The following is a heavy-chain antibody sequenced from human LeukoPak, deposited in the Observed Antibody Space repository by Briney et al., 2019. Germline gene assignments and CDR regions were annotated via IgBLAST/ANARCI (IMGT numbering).Heavy chain of an antibody. CDR1: GFSFSTYS. V-gene: IGHV3-23*01. D-gene: IGHD2-2*02. Sequence: GGSLRLSCAASGFSFSTYSFSWVRQAPGKGLEWVSGISASGGDTFYADSVKGRFTIPRDNSKNTLYLQMNSLRAEDTAVYYCAKDRVVVVPAAINVYYYYGMDVWGQGTTVTVSS. CDR3: AKDRVVVVPAAINVYYYYGMDV. J-gene: IGHJ6*02. CDR2: ISASGGDT.